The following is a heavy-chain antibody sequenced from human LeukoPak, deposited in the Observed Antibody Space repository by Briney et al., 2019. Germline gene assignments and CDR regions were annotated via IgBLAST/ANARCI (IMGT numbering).Heavy chain of an antibody. D-gene: IGHD3-3*02. CDR3: ARGLHFWSGYYGYYSDY. V-gene: IGHV4-59*01. CDR2: IYYSGST. J-gene: IGHJ4*02. Sequence: SETLSLTCTVSGGSISSYYWSWIRQPPGKGLEWIGYIYYSGSTNYNPSLKSRVTISVDTSKNQFSLKLSSVTAADTAVYYCARGLHFWSGYYGYYSDYWGQGTLVTVSS. CDR1: GGSISSYY.